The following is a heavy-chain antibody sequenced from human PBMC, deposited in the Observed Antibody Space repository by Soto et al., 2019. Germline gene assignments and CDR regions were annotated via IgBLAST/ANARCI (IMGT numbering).Heavy chain of an antibody. D-gene: IGHD6-6*01. Sequence: LRFSCAAPAFTFSSYAMSCVRQTPRKGLEWVSAISGSGGSTYYADSVKGRFTISRDNSKNTLYLQMNSLRAEDTAVYYCAKDPEKSSSSVFFDYWGQGTLVTVSS. CDR2: ISGSGGST. CDR3: AKDPEKSSSSVFFDY. J-gene: IGHJ4*02. CDR1: AFTFSSYA. V-gene: IGHV3-23*01.